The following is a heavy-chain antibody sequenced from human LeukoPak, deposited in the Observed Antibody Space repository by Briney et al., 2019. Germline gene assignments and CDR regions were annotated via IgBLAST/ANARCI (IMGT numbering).Heavy chain of an antibody. CDR3: ARHPPSSAGAYDI. CDR1: GGSISSYY. D-gene: IGHD3-10*01. CDR2: VYSSGNT. J-gene: IGHJ3*02. Sequence: SETLSLTCSVSGGSISSYYWSWVRQPPGQGLEWIGYVYSSGNTNYNPSLKSRVTLSVDTSKNQFSLKLVSVTAADTAVYYCARHPPSSAGAYDIWGQGTMVTVSS. V-gene: IGHV4-59*08.